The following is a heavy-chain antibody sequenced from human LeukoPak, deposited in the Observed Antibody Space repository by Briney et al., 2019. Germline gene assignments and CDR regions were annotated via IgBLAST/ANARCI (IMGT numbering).Heavy chain of an antibody. CDR2: ISSSSSYI. D-gene: IGHD3-10*01. Sequence: GGSLRLSCAASGFTFSNAWMNWVRQAPGKGLEWVSSISSSSSYIYYADSVKGRFTISRDNAKNSLYLQMNSLRAEDTAVYYCARVASGTMVRGVTKHNDYWGQGTLVTVSS. CDR1: GFTFSNAW. J-gene: IGHJ4*02. CDR3: ARVASGTMVRGVTKHNDY. V-gene: IGHV3-21*01.